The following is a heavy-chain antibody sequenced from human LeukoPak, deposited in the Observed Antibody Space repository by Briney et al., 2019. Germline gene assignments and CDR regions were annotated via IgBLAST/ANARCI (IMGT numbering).Heavy chain of an antibody. V-gene: IGHV3-7*05. CDR2: INQLGSEN. D-gene: IGHD3-10*01. J-gene: IGHJ3*02. CDR3: ASDRGALDI. CDR1: GFNFRNLW. Sequence: GGSLRLSCVASGFNFRNLWMSCVRQAPGKGLEWVPNINQLGSENDYVDSVKGRFIIFRDNDQKSLFLQMNSLRAEDTAVYYCASDRGALDIWGQGTMVTVSS.